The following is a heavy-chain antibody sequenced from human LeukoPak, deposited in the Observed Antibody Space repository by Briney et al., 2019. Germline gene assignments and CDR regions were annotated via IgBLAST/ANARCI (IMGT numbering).Heavy chain of an antibody. V-gene: IGHV1-46*01. CDR3: ARDRGSGYDFWSGYLYYYYYMDV. CDR1: GYTFTSYY. Sequence: ASVKVSCKASGYTFTSYYMHWVRQAPGQGLEWMGIINPSGGSTSYAQKFQGRVTMTRDMSTSTVYMELSSLRSEDTAVYYCARDRGSGYDFWSGYLYYYYYMDVWGKGTTVTVSS. D-gene: IGHD3-3*01. CDR2: INPSGGST. J-gene: IGHJ6*03.